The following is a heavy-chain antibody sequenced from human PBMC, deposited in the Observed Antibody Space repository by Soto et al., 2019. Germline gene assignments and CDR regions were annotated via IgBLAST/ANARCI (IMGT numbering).Heavy chain of an antibody. CDR1: GFRVSGYS. CDR3: VRDRDLYSDMVHGDF. Sequence: GGSLRLSCEASGFRVSGYSMNWVGQSRGKGLEWLAYIPIATGNIVYADSVKGRFTISTDRAKNSVFLQMNSLRDEDTAVYYCVRDRDLYSDMVHGDFWGQGPLVTVSS. D-gene: IGHD6-13*01. CDR2: IPIATGNI. V-gene: IGHV3-48*02. J-gene: IGHJ4*01.